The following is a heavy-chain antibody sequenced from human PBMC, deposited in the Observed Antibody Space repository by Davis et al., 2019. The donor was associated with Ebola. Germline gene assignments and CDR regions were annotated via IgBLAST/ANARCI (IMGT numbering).Heavy chain of an antibody. CDR3: ARDRGRYCSGGSCYSLATIDY. J-gene: IGHJ4*02. CDR2: IKQDGSEK. D-gene: IGHD2-15*01. V-gene: IGHV3-7*03. Sequence: GESLKISCAASGFTFSTYWMSWVRQAPGKGLEWVANIKQDGSEKYYVDSVKGRFTISRDNAKNSLYLQMNSLRAEDTAVYYCARDRGRYCSGGSCYSLATIDYWGQGTLVTVSS. CDR1: GFTFSTYW.